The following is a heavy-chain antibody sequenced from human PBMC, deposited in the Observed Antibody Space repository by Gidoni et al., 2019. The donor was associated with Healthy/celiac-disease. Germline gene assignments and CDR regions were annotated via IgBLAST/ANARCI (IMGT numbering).Heavy chain of an antibody. V-gene: IGHV3-21*01. J-gene: IGHJ4*02. D-gene: IGHD6-13*01. Sequence: EVQLVESGGGLVKPGGSLRLSCAASGCTFSSYSMNWVRQAPGKGLEWVSSISSSSSYIYYADSVKGRFTISRDNAKNSLYLQMNSLRAEDTAVYYCAREIQLAGAFDYWGQGTLVTVSS. CDR1: GCTFSSYS. CDR3: AREIQLAGAFDY. CDR2: ISSSSSYI.